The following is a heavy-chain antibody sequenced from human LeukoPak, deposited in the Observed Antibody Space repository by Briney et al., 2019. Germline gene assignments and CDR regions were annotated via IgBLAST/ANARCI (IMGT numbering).Heavy chain of an antibody. D-gene: IGHD2-8*01. CDR1: GYSFTSYG. Sequence: ASVTVSCKASGYSFTSYGISWVRQAPGQGLAWMGWISTYNANTNYALKLQGRVTLTTDTSTSTAYMELKSLRSDDTAVYYCAREECSIGVCYPSGYWGQGTLVTVSS. CDR3: AREECSIGVCYPSGY. V-gene: IGHV1-18*01. J-gene: IGHJ4*02. CDR2: ISTYNANT.